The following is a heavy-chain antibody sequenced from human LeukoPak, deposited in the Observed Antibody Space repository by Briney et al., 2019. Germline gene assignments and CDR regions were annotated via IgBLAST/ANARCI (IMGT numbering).Heavy chain of an antibody. CDR1: GFTFSSAW. D-gene: IGHD1-26*01. CDR2: IKSKTDGGTT. J-gene: IGHJ3*02. CDR3: TTGSYYVVDAFDI. V-gene: IGHV3-15*07. Sequence: PGGSLRLSCAASGFTFSSAWMNWVRQAPGKGLEWVGRIKSKTDGGTTDYAAPVKGRFTISRDDSKNTLYLQMNSLKTEDTAVYYCTTGSYYVVDAFDIWGQGTMVTVSS.